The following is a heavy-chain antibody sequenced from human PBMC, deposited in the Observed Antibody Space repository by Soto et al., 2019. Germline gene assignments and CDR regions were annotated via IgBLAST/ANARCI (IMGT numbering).Heavy chain of an antibody. CDR2: IYYSGST. CDR1: GGSISSSSYY. V-gene: IGHV4-39*02. D-gene: IGHD2-15*01. CDR3: AREIGDPDIVVVVAGIGTNWFDP. Sequence: SETLSLTCTVSGGSISSSSYYWGWIRQPPGKGLEWIGSIYYSGSTYYNPSLKSRVTISVDTSKNQFSLKLSSVTAADTAVYYCAREIGDPDIVVVVAGIGTNWFDPWGQGTLVTVSS. J-gene: IGHJ5*02.